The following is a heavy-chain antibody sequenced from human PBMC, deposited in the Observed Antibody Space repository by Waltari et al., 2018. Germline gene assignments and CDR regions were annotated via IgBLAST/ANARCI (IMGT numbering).Heavy chain of an antibody. CDR3: AKVGTERHYPPLLDY. J-gene: IGHJ4*02. Sequence: EVQLVESGGGLVQPGRSLRLSCEASGFTFADYAMHWVRPAPGKGLEWVSGISWNSGSIGYADSVKGRFTISRDNAKNSLYLQMNSLRAEDTALYYCAKVGTERHYPPLLDYWGQGTLVTVSS. D-gene: IGHD6-13*01. CDR1: GFTFADYA. CDR2: ISWNSGSI. V-gene: IGHV3-9*01.